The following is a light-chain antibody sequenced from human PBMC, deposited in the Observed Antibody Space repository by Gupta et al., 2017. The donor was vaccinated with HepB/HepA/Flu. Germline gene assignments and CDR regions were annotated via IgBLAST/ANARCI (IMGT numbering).Light chain of an antibody. CDR1: SSDFGGYIY. Sequence: QSALTQPASVSGSPGQSITISCLGTSSDFGGYIYVSWYQQHPGKAPKLIIYDVNNRPSGVSTRFSGSKSGNTASLTISGLQAEDEADYYCISYRATTTPVVFGGGTHLTVL. CDR3: ISYRATTTPVV. V-gene: IGLV2-14*03. CDR2: DVN. J-gene: IGLJ2*01.